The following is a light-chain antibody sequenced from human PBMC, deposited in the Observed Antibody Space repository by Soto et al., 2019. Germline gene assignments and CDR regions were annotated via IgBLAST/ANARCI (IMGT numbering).Light chain of an antibody. J-gene: IGKJ4*01. V-gene: IGKV3D-15*01. Sequence: EIVMTQSPATLSVSPGEGVTLSCRASERLTTNLAWYQQSPGQAPRLLIYGTYTRATGIPTRFSGSGTGTEFTLTISSLESEDFAVYYCPQYNKLPRTFGCGSKLDIK. CDR3: PQYNKLPRT. CDR1: ERLTTN. CDR2: GTY.